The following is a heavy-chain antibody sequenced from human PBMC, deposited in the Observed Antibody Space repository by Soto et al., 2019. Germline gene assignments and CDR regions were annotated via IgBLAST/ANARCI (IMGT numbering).Heavy chain of an antibody. D-gene: IGHD6-19*01. J-gene: IGHJ4*02. CDR2: INPTSGGT. V-gene: IGHV1-2*04. Sequence: QVPLVQSGAEVKNPGASVKVSCKASGYTFTGYYMHWVRQAPGQGLEWMGWINPTSGGTHYAQKFQGWVTMTRDTSISTSYMELSRLRSDDTAVYYCARAQCISVAGTDYWGQGTLVTVSS. CDR3: ARAQCISVAGTDY. CDR1: GYTFTGYY.